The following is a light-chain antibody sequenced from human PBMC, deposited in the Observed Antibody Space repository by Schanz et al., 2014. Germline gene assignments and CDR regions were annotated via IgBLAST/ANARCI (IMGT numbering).Light chain of an antibody. CDR2: DAS. Sequence: EIVLTQSPATLSLSPGERATLSCRASQTVSNYLAWYQQKPGQAPRLLIYDASNRATGIPARFSGSGSGTDFTLTISSLEPEDFAVFYCHQYGSSPSTFGQGTKVEIK. CDR1: QTVSNY. CDR3: HQYGSSPST. J-gene: IGKJ1*01. V-gene: IGKV3-11*01.